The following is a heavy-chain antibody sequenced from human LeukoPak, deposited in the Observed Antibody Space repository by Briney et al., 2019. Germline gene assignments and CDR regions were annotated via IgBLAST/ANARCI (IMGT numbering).Heavy chain of an antibody. CDR1: GGTFSSYA. CDR2: IIPILGTA. Sequence: SVKVSCKASGGTFSSYAISWVRQAPGQGLEWMGGIIPILGTANYAQKFQGRVTITTDESTSTAYMELRSLRSDDTAVYYCARDWCLRDYGGNSGCAFDIWGQGTMVTVSS. J-gene: IGHJ3*02. CDR3: ARDWCLRDYGGNSGCAFDI. V-gene: IGHV1-69*05. D-gene: IGHD4-23*01.